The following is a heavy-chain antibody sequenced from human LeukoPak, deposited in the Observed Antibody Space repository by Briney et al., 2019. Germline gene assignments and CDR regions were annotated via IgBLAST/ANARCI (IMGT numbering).Heavy chain of an antibody. D-gene: IGHD6-19*01. CDR1: GYTFTSYG. V-gene: IGHV1-18*01. CDR3: ARDDRYRSGSYYFQH. J-gene: IGHJ1*01. CDR2: ISAYNGNT. Sequence: ASVKVSCKASGYTFTSYGISWVRQAPGQGLEWMGWISAYNGNTNYAQKLQGRVTMTTDTSTSTAYMELRSLRSDDTAVYYCARDDRYRSGSYYFQHWGQGTLVTVSS.